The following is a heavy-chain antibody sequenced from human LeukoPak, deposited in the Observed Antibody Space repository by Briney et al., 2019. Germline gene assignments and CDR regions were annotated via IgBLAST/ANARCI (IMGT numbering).Heavy chain of an antibody. CDR3: ARVPPSAHQLLSSDY. CDR2: ISDNNGET. D-gene: IGHD2-2*01. J-gene: IGHJ4*02. V-gene: IGHV1-18*04. CDR1: GYTFTNYG. Sequence: ASVMVSCKASGYTFTNYGISWVRQAPGQGLEWMAWISDNNGETRYAQNLQGRLTMTTGTSTSTAYMELRSLRPDDTAVYYCARVPPSAHQLLSSDYWGQGTQVTVSS.